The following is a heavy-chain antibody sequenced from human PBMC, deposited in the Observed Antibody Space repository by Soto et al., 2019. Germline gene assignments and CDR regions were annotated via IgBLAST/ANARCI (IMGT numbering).Heavy chain of an antibody. CDR2: IIPIFGTA. CDR3: PSGIGYCSGGSCYFLDWFDP. Sequence: KSSCKATGGPXTSYAISWVRQAPVQGLEWMGGIIPIFGTANYAQKFQGRVTITADKSTSTAYIELSSLRSEDTAVYYCPSGIGYCSGGSCYFLDWFDPWGQGTLCTVSS. CDR1: GGPXTSYA. V-gene: IGHV1-69*06. J-gene: IGHJ5*02. D-gene: IGHD2-15*01.